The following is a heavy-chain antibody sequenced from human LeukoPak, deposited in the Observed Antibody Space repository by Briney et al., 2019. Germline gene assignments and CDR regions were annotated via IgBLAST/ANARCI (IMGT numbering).Heavy chain of an antibody. D-gene: IGHD3-22*01. CDR3: ARDYYDSSGYYMFDY. V-gene: IGHV1-2*02. CDR1: GYTFTGYY. Sequence: GASVKVSCKASGYTFTGYYMHWVRQAPGQGLEWMGWINPNSGGTNYAQKFQGRVTMTRDTSISTAYMELSRLRSDDTAVYYCARDYYDSSGYYMFDYWGQGTLVTVSS. CDR2: INPNSGGT. J-gene: IGHJ4*02.